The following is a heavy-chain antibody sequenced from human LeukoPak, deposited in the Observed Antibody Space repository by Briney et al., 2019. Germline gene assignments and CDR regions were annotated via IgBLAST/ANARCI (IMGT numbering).Heavy chain of an antibody. Sequence: MTSETLSLTCTVSGVSIGDYYWGWIRQPPGKGLEWLGYIYYSGSTNYNPSLKSRVTISVDTSKNQFSLKLSSVTAADTAVYYCARDGGYYDILTGYYCRAFDIWGQGTMVTVSS. CDR2: IYYSGST. D-gene: IGHD3-9*01. J-gene: IGHJ3*02. CDR1: GVSIGDYY. CDR3: ARDGGYYDILTGYYCRAFDI. V-gene: IGHV4-59*01.